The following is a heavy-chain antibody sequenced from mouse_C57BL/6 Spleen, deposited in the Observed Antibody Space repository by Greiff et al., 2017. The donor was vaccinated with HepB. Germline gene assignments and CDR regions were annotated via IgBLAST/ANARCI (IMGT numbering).Heavy chain of an antibody. CDR1: GYTFTSYW. CDR2: IDPSDSET. V-gene: IGHV1-52*01. CDR3: ARKGKGMGYYAMDY. J-gene: IGHJ4*01. D-gene: IGHD2-3*01. Sequence: VQLQQPGAELVRPGSSVKLSCKASGYTFTSYWMHWVKQRPIQGLEWIGNIDPSDSETHYNQKFKDKATLTVDKSSSTAYMQLSSLTSEDSAVYYCARKGKGMGYYAMDYWGQGTSVTVSS.